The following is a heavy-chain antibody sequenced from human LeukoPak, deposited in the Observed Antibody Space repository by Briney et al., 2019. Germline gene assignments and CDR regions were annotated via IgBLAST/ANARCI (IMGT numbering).Heavy chain of an antibody. CDR1: GDTLTELS. Sequence: ASVKVSCKVSGDTLTELSMHWVRQAPGKGLEWMGGFEPEDGQTMYAQKFQDRLTMTGDTSTDTGYMELSSLRSEDTAVYYCATGRPGSLLDYWGQGSLVTVSS. CDR2: FEPEDGQT. CDR3: ATGRPGSLLDY. V-gene: IGHV1-24*01. J-gene: IGHJ4*02. D-gene: IGHD1-1*01.